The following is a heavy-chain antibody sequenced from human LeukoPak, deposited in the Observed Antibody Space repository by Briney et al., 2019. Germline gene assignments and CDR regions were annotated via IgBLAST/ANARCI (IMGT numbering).Heavy chain of an antibody. CDR2: ISAYNGNT. D-gene: IGHD4-17*01. CDR1: GYTFTIDG. V-gene: IGHV1-18*04. J-gene: IGHJ4*02. CDR3: AASDYGDVFDY. Sequence: ASVRVSFKASGYTFTIDGISWVRQAPGQGLEWMGWISAYNGNTNYTRKLQGRVTITTDTSTSTAYMELRSLKSDDTAVYYCAASDYGDVFDYWGQGTLVTVSS.